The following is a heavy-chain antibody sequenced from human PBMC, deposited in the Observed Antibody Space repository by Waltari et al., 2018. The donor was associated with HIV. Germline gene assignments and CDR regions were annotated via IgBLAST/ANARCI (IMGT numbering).Heavy chain of an antibody. J-gene: IGHJ4*02. CDR2: IIPVVGAP. V-gene: IGHV1-69*12. Sequence: QVQLLQSGSEVKKPGSSVRVSCKTSGDTFPNFGISWVRQAPGQGLEWMRGIIPVVGAPTFGRKFQCRLSIIADESAGTAYMELSSLKSDDTAIYFCARFKFVGRRVDHFFDYWGQGSLVTVSS. CDR3: ARFKFVGRRVDHFFDY. CDR1: GDTFPNFG.